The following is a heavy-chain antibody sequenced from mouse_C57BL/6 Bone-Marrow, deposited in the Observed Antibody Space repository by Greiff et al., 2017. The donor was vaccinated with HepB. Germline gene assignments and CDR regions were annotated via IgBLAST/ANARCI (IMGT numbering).Heavy chain of an antibody. Sequence: EVKLMESGGGLVKPGGSLKLSCAASGFTFSDYGMHWVRQAPEKGLEWVAYISSGSSTIYYADTVKGSFTISRDNAKNNLFLQMTSLSSEDTAMYYCAREKVYFDYWGQGTTLTVSS. J-gene: IGHJ2*01. CDR1: GFTFSDYG. CDR3: AREKVYFDY. CDR2: ISSGSSTI. V-gene: IGHV5-17*01. D-gene: IGHD1-3*01.